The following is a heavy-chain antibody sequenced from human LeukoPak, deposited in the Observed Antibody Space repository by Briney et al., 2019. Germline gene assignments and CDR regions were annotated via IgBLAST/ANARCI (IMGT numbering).Heavy chain of an antibody. CDR1: GGTFSSYA. CDR2: IIPIFGTA. D-gene: IGHD6-19*01. V-gene: IGHV1-69*13. Sequence: ASVKVSCKASGGTFSSYAISWVRQAPGQGLEWVGGIIPIFGTANYAQKFQGRVTITADESTSTAYMELSSLRSEDTAVYYCASSSCWAEDNLFDPWGQGTLVTVSS. CDR3: ASSSCWAEDNLFDP. J-gene: IGHJ5*02.